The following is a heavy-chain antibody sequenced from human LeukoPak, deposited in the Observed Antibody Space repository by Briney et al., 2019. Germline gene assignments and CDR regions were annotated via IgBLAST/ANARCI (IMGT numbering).Heavy chain of an antibody. CDR3: AREYSRAEYFQH. J-gene: IGHJ1*01. CDR2: IYYSGST. Sequence: SETLSLTCTVSGGSISSGSYYWSWIRQHPGKGLEWIGYIYYSGSTYYNPSLKSRVTISVVTSKNQYSLKLSSVTAADTAVYYCAREYSRAEYFQHWGQGTLVTVSS. CDR1: GGSISSGSYY. D-gene: IGHD2-15*01. V-gene: IGHV4-31*03.